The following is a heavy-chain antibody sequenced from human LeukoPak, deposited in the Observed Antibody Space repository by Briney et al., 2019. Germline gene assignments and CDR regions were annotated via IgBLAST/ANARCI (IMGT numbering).Heavy chain of an antibody. CDR2: ISAYNGNT. CDR1: GYTFTSYG. D-gene: IGHD6-6*01. V-gene: IGHV1-18*01. CDR3: ARDLDSSSPITTLY. Sequence: ASVTVSCKASGYTFTSYGISWVRPAPGQGLEWMGWISAYNGNTNYAQKLQGRVTMTTDTSTSTAYMELRSLRSDDTAVYYCARDLDSSSPITTLYWGQGTLVTVSS. J-gene: IGHJ4*02.